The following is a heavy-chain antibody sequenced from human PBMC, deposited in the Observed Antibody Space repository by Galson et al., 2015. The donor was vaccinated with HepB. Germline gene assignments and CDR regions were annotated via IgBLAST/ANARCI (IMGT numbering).Heavy chain of an antibody. CDR2: ISWNSGSI. V-gene: IGHV3-9*01. Sequence: SLRLSCAASGFTFDDYAMHWVRQAPGKGLEWVSGISWNSGSIGYADSVKGRFTISRDNAKNSLYLQMNSLRPDDTALYYCARDIDYGGNRALDYWGQGTLVTVSS. D-gene: IGHD4-23*01. CDR3: ARDIDYGGNRALDY. J-gene: IGHJ4*02. CDR1: GFTFDDYA.